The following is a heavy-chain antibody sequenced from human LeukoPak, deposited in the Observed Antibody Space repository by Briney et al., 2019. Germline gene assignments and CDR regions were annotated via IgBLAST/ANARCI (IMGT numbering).Heavy chain of an antibody. J-gene: IGHJ4*02. V-gene: IGHV3-23*01. CDR2: ITDTGGDT. D-gene: IGHD3-10*01. CDR3: AKGSSGSRPYYFDY. Sequence: GGSLRLSCSASGFTFCTYAMSWVRQAPGKILEWVSAITDTGGDTYSADSVKGRFIISRDNSKHTLYLQMNSLRAEDTAVYYCAKGSSGSRPYYFDYWGQGTLVTVSS. CDR1: GFTFCTYA.